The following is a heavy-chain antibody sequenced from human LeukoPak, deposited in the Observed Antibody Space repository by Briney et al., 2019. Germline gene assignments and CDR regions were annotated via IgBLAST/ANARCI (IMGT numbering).Heavy chain of an antibody. CDR3: AKYPASGGYFDY. Sequence: GGSLRLSCAASGFTFSRYAMSWVRQTPEKGLEWVSVISGSDGSTYYADSVSGRFTISRDDSGNTLFLQMNSLRAEDTAVFYCAKYPASGGYFDYWGQGTLVTVSS. D-gene: IGHD6-13*01. V-gene: IGHV3-23*01. CDR1: GFTFSRYA. J-gene: IGHJ4*02. CDR2: ISGSDGST.